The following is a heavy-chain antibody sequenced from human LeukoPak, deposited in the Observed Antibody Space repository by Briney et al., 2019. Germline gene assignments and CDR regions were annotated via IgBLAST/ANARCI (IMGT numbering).Heavy chain of an antibody. CDR3: ARKRNYCSGGSCYGYYYYGMDV. CDR1: GGSFSGYY. CDR2: INHSGST. V-gene: IGHV4-34*01. J-gene: IGHJ6*02. Sequence: SETLSLTCAVYGGSFSGYYWSWIRQPPGKGLEWIGEINHSGSTNYNPSLKSRVTISVDTSKNQFSLKLSSVTAADTAVYYCARKRNYCSGGSCYGYYYYGMDVWGQGTTVTVSS. D-gene: IGHD2-15*01.